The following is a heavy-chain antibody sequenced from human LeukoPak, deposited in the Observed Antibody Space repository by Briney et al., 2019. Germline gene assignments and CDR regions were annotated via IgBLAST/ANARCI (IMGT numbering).Heavy chain of an antibody. CDR2: IYWDDDK. CDR1: GFSLSTSGVG. Sequence: SGPTLVNPTRTLTLTCTFSGFSLSTSGVGVGWIRQPPGKALEWLTLIYWDDDKRYNPSLKSRLTVTKDVSKSQVVLTLTNMDPVDTATYYCAHRLTGYNSNWYHGYFDYWGQGTLVTVSS. J-gene: IGHJ4*02. V-gene: IGHV2-5*02. D-gene: IGHD6-13*01. CDR3: AHRLTGYNSNWYHGYFDY.